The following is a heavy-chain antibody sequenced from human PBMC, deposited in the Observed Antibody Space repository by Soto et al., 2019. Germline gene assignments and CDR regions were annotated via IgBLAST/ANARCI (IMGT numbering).Heavy chain of an antibody. CDR2: MSHDGSKT. J-gene: IGHJ6*02. CDR3: AKDPGPGITMVRGIINDNYNGMDV. V-gene: IGHV3-30*18. D-gene: IGHD3-10*01. CDR1: GFTFRSCG. Sequence: VQLVESGGGVVQPGRSLRLACAASGFTFRSCGMYWVRQAPGKGLEWVAVMSHDGSKTYYADSVKGRFTISRDNSKNTLYLQMNSLRPEDTAVYYCAKDPGPGITMVRGIINDNYNGMDVWGQGTTVTVSS.